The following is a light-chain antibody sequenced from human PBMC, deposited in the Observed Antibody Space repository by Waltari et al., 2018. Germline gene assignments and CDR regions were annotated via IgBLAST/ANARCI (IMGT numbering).Light chain of an antibody. CDR1: QSVLYSSNNKNY. Sequence: DIVMTQSPDSLAVSLGERATINCKSSQSVLYSSNNKNYLAWYQQKPGQPPKLLIYWASTRESGVPDQFSGSGSGTDFTLTISSLQAEDVAVYYCQQYYSAPYTFGQVTKLEIK. CDR3: QQYYSAPYT. CDR2: WAS. V-gene: IGKV4-1*01. J-gene: IGKJ2*01.